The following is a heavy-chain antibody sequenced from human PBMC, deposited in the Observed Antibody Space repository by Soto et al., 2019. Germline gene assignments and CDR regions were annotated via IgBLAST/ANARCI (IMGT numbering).Heavy chain of an antibody. CDR3: ARDNIWGSLFSH. CDR2: ISSSSSYI. Sequence: EVQMVESGGGLVKPGGSLRLSCAASGFTFSSYSMKWVSQAPGKGLEWVSSISSSSSYIYYADSVKGRFTISRDNAKYVLYLQMNSLRAEDTAVYYCARDNIWGSLFSHCGQGTLVTVSS. J-gene: IGHJ4*02. D-gene: IGHD3-16*01. CDR1: GFTFSSYS. V-gene: IGHV3-21*01.